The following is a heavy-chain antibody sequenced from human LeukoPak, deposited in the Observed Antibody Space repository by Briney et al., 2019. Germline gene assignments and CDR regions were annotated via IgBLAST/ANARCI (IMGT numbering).Heavy chain of an antibody. Sequence: SETLSLTCTVSGVSIRSGSYYWSWIRQPAGKGLEWIGRIYTSGTTNYNPSLKSRVTISVDTSKNQFSLKLSSVAAADTAVYYCARRSTGSYGYWGQGTLVTVSS. CDR1: GVSIRSGSYY. D-gene: IGHD3-10*01. CDR3: ARRSTGSYGY. J-gene: IGHJ4*02. CDR2: IYTSGTT. V-gene: IGHV4-61*02.